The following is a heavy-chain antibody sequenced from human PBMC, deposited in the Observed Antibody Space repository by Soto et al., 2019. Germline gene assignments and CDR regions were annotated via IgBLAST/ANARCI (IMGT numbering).Heavy chain of an antibody. D-gene: IGHD3-22*01. CDR1: GYNFTTYV. Sequence: ASVKVSCKASGYNFTTYVLSWGRQAPGQGPEWMAWIASYNGKRKYAQKLQGRITMTTDTSTSTAYMELMSLRSDDTAVYYCARYWEDRGSGYFAAYDFWGQGTLDTVSS. J-gene: IGHJ4*02. V-gene: IGHV1-18*01. CDR2: IASYNGKR. CDR3: ARYWEDRGSGYFAAYDF.